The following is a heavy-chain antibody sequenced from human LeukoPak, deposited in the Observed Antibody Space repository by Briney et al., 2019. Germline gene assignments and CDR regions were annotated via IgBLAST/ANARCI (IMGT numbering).Heavy chain of an antibody. Sequence: KASETLSLTCAVSGYSIGSGYYWAWIRQPPGKGLEWIGIIYHSGSTYYNPSLKSRVTISVDRSRNQFSLKMTSVTAADTAVFYCARDKYTTSSGASSEFDYWGQGTLVIVSS. CDR1: GYSIGSGYY. J-gene: IGHJ4*02. CDR2: IYHSGST. CDR3: ARDKYTTSSGASSEFDY. D-gene: IGHD6-6*01. V-gene: IGHV4-38-2*01.